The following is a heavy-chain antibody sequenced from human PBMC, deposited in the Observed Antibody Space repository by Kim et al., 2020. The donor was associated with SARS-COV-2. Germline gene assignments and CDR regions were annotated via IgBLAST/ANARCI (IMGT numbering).Heavy chain of an antibody. CDR3: ASPVSGSYLSWFDP. D-gene: IGHD1-26*01. V-gene: IGHV3-30*01. Sequence: EDAVKCRFTISGDNSKNTLYLQMTSLRAEDTAVYYCASPVSGSYLSWFDPWGQGTLVTVSS. J-gene: IGHJ5*02.